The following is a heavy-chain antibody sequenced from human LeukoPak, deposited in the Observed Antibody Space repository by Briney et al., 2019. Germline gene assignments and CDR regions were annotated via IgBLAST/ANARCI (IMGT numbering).Heavy chain of an antibody. J-gene: IGHJ6*02. V-gene: IGHV3-30*18. Sequence: GGSLRLSCAASGFTFSSYGMHWVRQAPGKGLEWVAVISYDGSNKYYADSVKGRFTISRDNSKNTLYLQMNSLRAEDTAVYYCAKDRAYYYDSSGYRYYYYGMDVWGQGTTVTVSS. CDR1: GFTFSSYG. D-gene: IGHD3-22*01. CDR3: AKDRAYYYDSSGYRYYYYGMDV. CDR2: ISYDGSNK.